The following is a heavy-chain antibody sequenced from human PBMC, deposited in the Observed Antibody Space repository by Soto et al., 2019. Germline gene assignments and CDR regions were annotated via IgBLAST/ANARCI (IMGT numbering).Heavy chain of an antibody. CDR3: AKNSGYDLGYYYYGMDV. CDR2: ISGSGGST. Sequence: GGSLRLSCAASGSTFSSYAMSWVRQAPGKGLEWVSAISGSGGSTYYADSVKGRFTISRDNSKNTLYLQMNSLRAEDTAVYYCAKNSGYDLGYYYYGMDVWGQGTTVTVSS. CDR1: GSTFSSYA. J-gene: IGHJ6*02. D-gene: IGHD5-12*01. V-gene: IGHV3-23*01.